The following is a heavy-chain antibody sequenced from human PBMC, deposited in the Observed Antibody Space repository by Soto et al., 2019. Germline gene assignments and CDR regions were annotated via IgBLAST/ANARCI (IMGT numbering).Heavy chain of an antibody. J-gene: IGHJ4*02. CDR2: IIPIFGTA. CDR3: ATGIAAASRYFDY. V-gene: IGHV1-69*13. Sequence: ASVKVSCKASGGTFSSYAISWVRQAPGQGLEWMGGIIPIFGTANYAQKFQGRVTITADESTSTAYMELSSLRSEDTAVYYRATGIAAASRYFDYWGQGTLVTVSS. CDR1: GGTFSSYA. D-gene: IGHD6-13*01.